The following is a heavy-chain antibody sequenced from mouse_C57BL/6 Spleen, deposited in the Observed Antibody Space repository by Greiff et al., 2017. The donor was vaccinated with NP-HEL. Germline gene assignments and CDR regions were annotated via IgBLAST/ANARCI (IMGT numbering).Heavy chain of an antibody. CDR3: ASDNHYDVGFAY. V-gene: IGHV1-81*01. CDR1: GYTFTSYG. CDR2: IYPRSGNT. Sequence: VQLQQSGAELARPGASVKLSCKASGYTFTSYGISWVKQRTGQGLEWIGEIYPRSGNTYYNEKFKGKATLTADKSSSTAYMELRSLTSEDSAVYFCASDNHYDVGFAYWGQGTLVTVSA. D-gene: IGHD2-4*01. J-gene: IGHJ3*01.